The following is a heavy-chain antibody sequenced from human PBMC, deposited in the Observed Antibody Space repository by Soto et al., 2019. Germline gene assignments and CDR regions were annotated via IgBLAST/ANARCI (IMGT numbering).Heavy chain of an antibody. V-gene: IGHV1-69*08. CDR1: GDTFGSYT. CDR2: ILPAHGIA. D-gene: IGHD6-25*01. J-gene: IGHJ4*02. Sequence: QVQLVQSGAVMRKPGSSVKVSCKASGDTFGSYTLSWLRRAPGLGLEWMARILPAHGIANYAQKFQDKVTATADMSTQTTYLEITSLNSDDTAVFFCGGDRGAVGFFDSWGQGTLVTVSS. CDR3: GGDRGAVGFFDS.